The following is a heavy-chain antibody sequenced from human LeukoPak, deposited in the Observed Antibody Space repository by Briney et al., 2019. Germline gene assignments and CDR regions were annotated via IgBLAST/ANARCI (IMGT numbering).Heavy chain of an antibody. J-gene: IGHJ5*02. CDR2: IYTSGST. Sequence: SQTLSLTCTVSGGSISSGSYYWSWIRQPAGKGLEWIGRIYTSGSTNYNPSLKSRVTISVDTSKNQFSLKLSSVTAADTAVYYCARGRSGVAAAGINGWFDPWGQGTLVTVSS. CDR3: ARGRSGVAAAGINGWFDP. D-gene: IGHD6-13*01. CDR1: GGSISSGSYY. V-gene: IGHV4-61*02.